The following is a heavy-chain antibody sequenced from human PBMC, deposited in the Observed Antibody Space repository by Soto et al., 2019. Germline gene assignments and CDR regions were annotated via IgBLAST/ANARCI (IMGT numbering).Heavy chain of an antibody. CDR3: ARVPLNYDSSGYYYYYYMDV. J-gene: IGHJ6*03. CDR1: GFTFSSYW. D-gene: IGHD3-22*01. Sequence: GGSLRLSCAASGFTFSSYWMSWVRQAPGKGLEWVANIKQDGSEKYYVDSVKGRFTISRDNAKNSLYLQMNSLSAEDTAVYYCARVPLNYDSSGYYYYYYMDVWGKGTTVTVSS. CDR2: IKQDGSEK. V-gene: IGHV3-7*03.